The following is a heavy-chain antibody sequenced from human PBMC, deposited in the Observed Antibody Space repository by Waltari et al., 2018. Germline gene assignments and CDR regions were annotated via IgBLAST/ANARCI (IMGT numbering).Heavy chain of an antibody. D-gene: IGHD4-17*01. CDR2: IYHSGST. V-gene: IGHV4-38-2*01. J-gene: IGHJ4*02. Sequence: QVQLQESGPGLVKPSETLSLTCAVSGYSISSGYYWGWIRQPPGKGLEWIGSIYHSGSTYYTPSLKSRVTISVDTSKNQFSLKLSSVTAADTAVYYCARRRAVTTYYFDYWGQGTLVTVSS. CDR3: ARRRAVTTYYFDY. CDR1: GYSISSGYY.